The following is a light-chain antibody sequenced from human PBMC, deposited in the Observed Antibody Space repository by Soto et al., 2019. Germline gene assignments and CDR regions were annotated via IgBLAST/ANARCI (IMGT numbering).Light chain of an antibody. V-gene: IGKV3-15*01. CDR2: GAS. CDR3: QQYNNWPPLYT. CDR1: QSVSSN. Sequence: EIVMTHSPATLSLSPGERATLSCRASQSVSSNLAWYQQKPGQAPRLLIYGASTRATGIPARFSGSGSGTEFTLTISSLQSEDFAVYYCQQYNNWPPLYTFGQGTKLEIK. J-gene: IGKJ2*01.